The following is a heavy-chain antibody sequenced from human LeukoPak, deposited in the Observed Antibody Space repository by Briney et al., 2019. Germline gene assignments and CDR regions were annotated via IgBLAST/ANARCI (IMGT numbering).Heavy chain of an antibody. CDR2: INHSGST. V-gene: IGHV4-34*01. J-gene: IGHJ2*01. D-gene: IGHD3-16*01. CDR3: ARLKLGAYFDL. Sequence: SETLSLTCAVYGGSFSGYYWSWIRQPPGKGLEWIGEINHSGSTNYNPSLKSRVTISVDTSKNQFSLKLASVSAADTAVYYCARLKLGAYFDLWGRGTLVTVSS. CDR1: GGSFSGYY.